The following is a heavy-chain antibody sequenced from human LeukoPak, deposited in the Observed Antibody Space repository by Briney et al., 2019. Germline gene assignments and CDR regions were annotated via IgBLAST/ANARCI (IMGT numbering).Heavy chain of an antibody. CDR3: ATIYDSGSGMAY. CDR1: GFTFSTYG. CDR2: VSYDGSNK. D-gene: IGHD3-10*01. J-gene: IGHJ4*02. V-gene: IGHV3-30*03. Sequence: GRSLRLSCAASGFTFSTYGMHWVRQAPGKGLEWVAAVSYDGSNKYYADSVTGRFTISRDNSKNTVYLQMNNLRADDTAVYYCATIYDSGSGMAYWGQGTLVTVSS.